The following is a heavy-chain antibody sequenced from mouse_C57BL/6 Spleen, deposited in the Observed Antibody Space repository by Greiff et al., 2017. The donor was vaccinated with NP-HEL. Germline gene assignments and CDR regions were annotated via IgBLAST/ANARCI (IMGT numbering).Heavy chain of an antibody. CDR3: ASSYDYAMDY. Sequence: EVQLQQSGPVLVKPGASVKMSCKASGYTFTDYYMNWVKQSHGKSLEWIGVINPYNGGTSYNQKFKGKATLTVDKSSSTAYMELNSLTSEDSAVYYCASSYDYAMDYWGQGTSVTVSS. D-gene: IGHD1-1*01. CDR2: INPYNGGT. CDR1: GYTFTDYY. J-gene: IGHJ4*01. V-gene: IGHV1-19*01.